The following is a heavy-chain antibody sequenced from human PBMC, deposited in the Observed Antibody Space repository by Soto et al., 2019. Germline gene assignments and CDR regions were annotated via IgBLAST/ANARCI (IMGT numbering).Heavy chain of an antibody. V-gene: IGHV3-48*03. D-gene: IGHD3-16*01. CDR3: ATYRWGSPIDY. J-gene: IGHJ4*02. CDR1: GFTFSSYE. Sequence: GGSLRLSCAASGFTFSSYEMNWVRQAPGKGLEWVSYISSSGNTIYYADSVKGRFTISRDNAKNSLYLQMNSLRAEDTAVYYCATYRWGSPIDYWGQGTLVTVSS. CDR2: ISSSGNTI.